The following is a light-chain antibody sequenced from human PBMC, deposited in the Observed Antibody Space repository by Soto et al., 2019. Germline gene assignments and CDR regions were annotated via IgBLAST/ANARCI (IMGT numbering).Light chain of an antibody. CDR3: QQYNSYPCT. V-gene: IGKV1-5*01. J-gene: IGKJ1*01. CDR2: DAS. CDR1: QSISSW. Sequence: DIQMTQSPSTLSASVGDRVTITCRASQSISSWLAWYQQKPGKAPKLLIYDASSLESGVPSRFSGSGSGTEFTLSISSLQPDDLATYYCQQYNSYPCTFGQGTKVEIK.